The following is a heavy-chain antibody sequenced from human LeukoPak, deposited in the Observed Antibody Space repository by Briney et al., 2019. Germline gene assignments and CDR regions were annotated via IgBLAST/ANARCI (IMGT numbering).Heavy chain of an antibody. J-gene: IGHJ4*02. D-gene: IGHD6-19*01. Sequence: PSETLSLTCTVSGGSISSGGYYWSWIRQHPGKGLEWIGYIYYSGSTNYNPSLKSRVTISVDTSKNQFSLKLSSVTAADTAVYYCARMEGSGWYPFDYWGQGTLVTVSS. CDR1: GGSISSGGYY. CDR2: IYYSGST. V-gene: IGHV4-61*08. CDR3: ARMEGSGWYPFDY.